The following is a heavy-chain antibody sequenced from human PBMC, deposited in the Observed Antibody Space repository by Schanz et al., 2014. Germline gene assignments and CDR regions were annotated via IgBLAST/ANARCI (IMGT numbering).Heavy chain of an antibody. V-gene: IGHV3-33*08. CDR3: ARDRVGASSYFDY. CDR2: MWNDGIKT. Sequence: DLEESGGGVVQPGRSLTLSCAVSTSLFSRSVIHWVRQAPGKGLEWVAVMWNDGIKTHYADSGKGRFTISRDNSKNTLYLQMNNLRAEDTAVYYCARDRVGASSYFDYWGQGTLVTVSS. D-gene: IGHD1-26*01. CDR1: TSLFSRSV. J-gene: IGHJ4*02.